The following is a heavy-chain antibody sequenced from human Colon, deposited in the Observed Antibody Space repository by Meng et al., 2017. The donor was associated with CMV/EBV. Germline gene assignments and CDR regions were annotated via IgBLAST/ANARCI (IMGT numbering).Heavy chain of an antibody. CDR2: ISYDGFNK. V-gene: IGHV3-30*03. CDR3: ARGGVVVAIKGPDY. D-gene: IGHD3-22*01. Sequence: GGSLRLSCAASGFTFSSYWMSWVRQAPGKGLEWVAFISYDGFNKNYADSVNGRFTVSRDNSRNTLDLQMSGLRVEDTTVYYCARGGVVVAIKGPDYWGQGTLVTVSS. CDR1: GFTFSSYW. J-gene: IGHJ4*02.